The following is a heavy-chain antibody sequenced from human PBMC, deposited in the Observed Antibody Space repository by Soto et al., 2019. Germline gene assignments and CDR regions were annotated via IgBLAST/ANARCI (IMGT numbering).Heavy chain of an antibody. CDR2: ISAYNGNT. Sequence: QVQLVQSGAEVKKPGASVKVSCKASGYTFTSYGISWVRQAPGEGLEWMGWISAYNGNTNYAQKLQGRVTMTTDTYTRTAYLELRSLRSDDTAVYYCVRGGTYYDFWSGYHYFDYWGQGTLDTVSS. D-gene: IGHD3-3*01. CDR3: VRGGTYYDFWSGYHYFDY. CDR1: GYTFTSYG. V-gene: IGHV1-18*01. J-gene: IGHJ4*02.